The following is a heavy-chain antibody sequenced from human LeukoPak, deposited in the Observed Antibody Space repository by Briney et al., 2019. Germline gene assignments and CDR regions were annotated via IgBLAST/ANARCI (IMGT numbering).Heavy chain of an antibody. CDR3: ARQIASAGTAGFDF. V-gene: IGHV4-61*02. D-gene: IGHD6-13*01. CDR1: GGSLSSSSYY. Sequence: SETLSLTCTASGGSLSSSSYYWSWIRQPAGKGLEWIGRIYSTGSTNYTPSLKSRVTMSVDTSKNQFSLRLRSVTAADTAVYYCARQIASAGTAGFDFWGQGALVTVSS. J-gene: IGHJ4*02. CDR2: IYSTGST.